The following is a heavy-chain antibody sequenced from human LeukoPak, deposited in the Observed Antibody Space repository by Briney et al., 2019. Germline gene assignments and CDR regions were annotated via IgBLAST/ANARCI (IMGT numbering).Heavy chain of an antibody. J-gene: IGHJ2*01. CDR1: GFTFDDYA. CDR2: ISWNSGSI. V-gene: IGHV3-9*03. Sequence: GRSLRLSCAASGFTFDDYAMHWVRQAPGKGLEWVSGISWNSGSIGYADSVKGRFTISRDNAKNSLYLQMNSLRAEDMALYYCAKGVATITSLNSYFDLWGRGTLVTVSS. CDR3: AKGVATITSLNSYFDL. D-gene: IGHD5-12*01.